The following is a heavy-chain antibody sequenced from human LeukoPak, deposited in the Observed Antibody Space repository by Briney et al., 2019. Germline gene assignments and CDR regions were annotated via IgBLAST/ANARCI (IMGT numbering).Heavy chain of an antibody. J-gene: IGHJ6*02. D-gene: IGHD3-10*01. V-gene: IGHV4-4*07. Sequence: PSETLSPTCTVSGGSISSDYWTWIRQPAGKGLEWIGRISSSVTTNYNPSLKSRVTMSVDTSKNQFSLNLTSVTAADTAVYYCARALQSGSGRGLDVWGRGTTVTVSS. CDR1: GGSISSDY. CDR3: ARALQSGSGRGLDV. CDR2: ISSSVTT.